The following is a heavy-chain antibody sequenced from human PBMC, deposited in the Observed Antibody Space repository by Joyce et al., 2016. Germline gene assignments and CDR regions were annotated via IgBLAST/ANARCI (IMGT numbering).Heavy chain of an antibody. CDR1: GIIFSNKE. J-gene: IGHJ4*02. CDR2: INSDDSRI. Sequence: EVQLVASGGGLVQPGGSLRLSCAASGIIFSNKEMNWVRQGPGKGLEWVSSINSDDSRIHYADSVRGRFTISRDNARNSLYLEMNSLRVEDTAIYYCTTPSCANWGQGSLVTVSS. V-gene: IGHV3-48*03. D-gene: IGHD2-2*01. CDR3: TTPSCAN.